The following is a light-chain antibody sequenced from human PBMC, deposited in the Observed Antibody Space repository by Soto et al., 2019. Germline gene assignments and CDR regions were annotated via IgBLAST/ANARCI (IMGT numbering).Light chain of an antibody. CDR1: QSVRTK. CDR3: QQYNSWPPIT. V-gene: IGKV3-15*01. J-gene: IGKJ5*01. CDR2: GAS. Sequence: EIVMTQSPGTLSVSPGEGATLFCRASQSVRTKLAWYQQRAGQAPRLLMYGASTRATGIPDRFSGSGSGTEFTLTISSLQSEDFAVYYCQQYNSWPPITVGQGTLLETK.